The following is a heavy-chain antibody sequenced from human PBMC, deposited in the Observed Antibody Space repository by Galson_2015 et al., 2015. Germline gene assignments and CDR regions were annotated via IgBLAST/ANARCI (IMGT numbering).Heavy chain of an antibody. J-gene: IGHJ5*02. V-gene: IGHV1-69*06. CDR2: IIPIFGTA. Sequence: SVKVSCKASGGTFSSYAISWMRQAHGQGLEWMGGIIPIFGTANYAQKFQGRVTITADKSTSTAYMELSSLRSEDTAVYYCARSPLGWFDPWGQGTLVTVSS. D-gene: IGHD3-16*01. CDR1: GGTFSSYA. CDR3: ARSPLGWFDP.